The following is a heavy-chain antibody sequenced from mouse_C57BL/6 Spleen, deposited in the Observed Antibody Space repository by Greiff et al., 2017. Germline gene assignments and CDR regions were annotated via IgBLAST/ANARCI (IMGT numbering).Heavy chain of an antibody. Sequence: VQRVESGAELVKPGASVKLSCKASGYTFTEYTIHWVKQRSGQGLEWIGWFYPGSGSIKYNEKFKDKATLTADKSSSTVYMELSRLTSEDSAVYFCARHEEGLGCFDYWGQGTTLTVSS. CDR3: ARHEEGLGCFDY. CDR2: FYPGSGSI. J-gene: IGHJ2*01. CDR1: GYTFTEYT. V-gene: IGHV1-62-2*01. D-gene: IGHD3-3*01.